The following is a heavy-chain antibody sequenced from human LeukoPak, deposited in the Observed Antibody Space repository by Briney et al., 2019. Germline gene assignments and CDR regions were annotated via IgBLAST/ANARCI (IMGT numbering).Heavy chain of an antibody. CDR3: ASPVSGYYGMDV. CDR1: GGTFSSYA. V-gene: IGHV1-69*13. CDR2: IIPIFGTA. J-gene: IGHJ6*02. D-gene: IGHD2/OR15-2a*01. Sequence: GASVKVSCKASGGTFSSYAISWVRQAPGQGLEWMGGIIPIFGTANYAQKFQGRVTITADGSTSTAYMELSSLRSEDTAVYYCASPVSGYYGMDVWGQGTTVTVSS.